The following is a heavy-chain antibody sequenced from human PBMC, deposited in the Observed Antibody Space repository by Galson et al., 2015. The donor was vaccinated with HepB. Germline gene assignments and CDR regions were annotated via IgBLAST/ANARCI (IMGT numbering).Heavy chain of an antibody. CDR1: GFTFSSYA. V-gene: IGHV3-30-3*01. D-gene: IGHD2-2*01. CDR3: AREGDCSSTSCPTPIFSRGGRTYYYYYMDV. J-gene: IGHJ6*03. Sequence: SLRLSCAASGFTFSSYAMHWVRQAPGKGLEWVAVISYDGSNKYYADSVKGRFTISRDNSKNTLYLRMNSLRAEDTAVYYCAREGDCSSTSCPTPIFSRGGRTYYYYYMDVWGKGTTVTVSS. CDR2: ISYDGSNK.